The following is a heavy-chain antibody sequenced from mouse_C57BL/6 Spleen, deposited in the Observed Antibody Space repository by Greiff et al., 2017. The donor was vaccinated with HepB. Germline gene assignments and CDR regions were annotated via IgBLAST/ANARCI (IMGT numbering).Heavy chain of an antibody. CDR3: ARVEYSNLYYAMDY. Sequence: EVQLQQSGPELVKPGASVKMSCTASGYTFTDYNMHWVKQSHGKSLEWIGYINPNNGGTSYNQKFKGKATLTVNKSSTTAYMELRSLTSEDSAVYYGARVEYSNLYYAMDYWGQGTSVTVSA. V-gene: IGHV1-22*01. CDR1: GYTFTDYN. J-gene: IGHJ4*01. D-gene: IGHD2-5*01. CDR2: INPNNGGT.